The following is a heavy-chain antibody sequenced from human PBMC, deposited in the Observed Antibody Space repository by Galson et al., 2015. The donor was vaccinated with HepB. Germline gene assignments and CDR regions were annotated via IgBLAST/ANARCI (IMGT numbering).Heavy chain of an antibody. CDR2: ISAYNGNT. J-gene: IGHJ4*02. Sequence: SVKVSCKASGFTFTSYDINWVRQATGQGLEWMGWISAYNGNTNYAQKLQDRVSLTTDTFTSTAYMELRSLRSDDTAVYYCARVVNAGAPYFDYWGQGTLVTVSS. CDR3: ARVVNAGAPYFDY. D-gene: IGHD2-21*01. CDR1: GFTFTSYD. V-gene: IGHV1-18*01.